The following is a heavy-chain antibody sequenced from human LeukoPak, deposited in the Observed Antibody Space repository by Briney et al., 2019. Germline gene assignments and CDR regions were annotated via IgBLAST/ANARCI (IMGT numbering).Heavy chain of an antibody. CDR1: GFSFSSFG. V-gene: IGHV3-30*18. CDR3: AKGTIGDIRATMFS. J-gene: IGHJ5*02. D-gene: IGHD5-12*01. CDR2: ISNDGTNK. Sequence: GGSLRLSCAASGFSFSSFGMHWVRQAPGKGLEWVAVISNDGTNKYYADSVKGRFSISRDNSKNTLYLQMNSLRVGDTAVYYCAKGTIGDIRATMFSWGQGTLVTVSS.